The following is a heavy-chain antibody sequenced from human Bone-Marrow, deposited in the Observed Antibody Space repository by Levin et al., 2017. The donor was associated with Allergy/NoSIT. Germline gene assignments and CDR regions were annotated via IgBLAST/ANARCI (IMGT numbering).Heavy chain of an antibody. D-gene: IGHD6-13*01. J-gene: IGHJ4*02. CDR1: EFTVFNNY. CDR2: IYSSGVT. V-gene: IGHV3-53*01. CDR3: SRKTDSNPPGAY. Sequence: GGSLRLSCAASEFTVFNNYMSWVRQALGKGLEWVSTIYSSGVTNYADSVKGRFIISRDRSKNTLYLQMNRLRDEDTAVYYCSRKTDSNPPGAYWGQGTLVTVSS.